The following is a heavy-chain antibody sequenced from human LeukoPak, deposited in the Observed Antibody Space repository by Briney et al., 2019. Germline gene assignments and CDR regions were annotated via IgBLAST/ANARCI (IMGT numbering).Heavy chain of an antibody. D-gene: IGHD5-18*01. CDR3: ARSAYSYAT. V-gene: IGHV4-61*01. J-gene: IGHJ5*02. CDR1: GGSVSSGSYY. Sequence: SETLSLTCTVSGGSVSSGSYYWSWIRQPPGKGLEWIGYIYYSGNTNYNPSLKSRVTISVDTSKNQFSLKLSSVTAADTAVYYCARSAYSYATWGQGTLVTVSS. CDR2: IYYSGNT.